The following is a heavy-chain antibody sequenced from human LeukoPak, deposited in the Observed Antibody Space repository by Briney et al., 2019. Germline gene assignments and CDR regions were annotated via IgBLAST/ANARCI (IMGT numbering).Heavy chain of an antibody. J-gene: IGHJ4*02. CDR3: ARVHSTDRYPFRMPLDY. D-gene: IGHD6-19*01. CDR2: ISNDGSNK. CDR1: GFTFYNYA. V-gene: IGHV3-30*04. Sequence: PGGSLRLSCAASGFTFYNYAMHWVRQAPGKGLEWVAVISNDGSNKFYGDSVKGRFTISRDNSKNTLHLQMSSLRPEDTAVYYCARVHSTDRYPFRMPLDYWGQGALVTVSS.